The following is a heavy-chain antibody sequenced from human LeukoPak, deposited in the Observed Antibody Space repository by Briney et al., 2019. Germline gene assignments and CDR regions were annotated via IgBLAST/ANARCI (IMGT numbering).Heavy chain of an antibody. V-gene: IGHV3-23*01. CDR3: AKAPLYSSGWKAYYYYYYGMDV. CDR1: GFTFSSYA. D-gene: IGHD6-19*01. Sequence: GGSLRLSCAASGFTFSSYAMIWVRQAPGKGLEWVSAISGSGGSTYYADSVKGRFTISRDNSKNTLYLQMNSLRAEDTAVYYCAKAPLYSSGWKAYYYYYYGMDVWGQGTTVTVSS. J-gene: IGHJ6*02. CDR2: ISGSGGST.